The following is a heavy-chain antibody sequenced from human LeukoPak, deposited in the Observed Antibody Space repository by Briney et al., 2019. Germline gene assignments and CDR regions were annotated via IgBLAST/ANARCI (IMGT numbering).Heavy chain of an antibody. J-gene: IGHJ4*02. CDR3: ARDVGSSLHS. Sequence: GGSLRLSCAASGFTFGSSYMHWVRQDPGKGLVWVSCISSDGTSTNYADSVKGRFTISRDNPKNTVYLQMNSLRAEDTAVYYCARDVGSSLHSWGQGTLVIVSS. D-gene: IGHD2-2*01. CDR2: ISSDGTST. CDR1: GFTFGSSY. V-gene: IGHV3-74*01.